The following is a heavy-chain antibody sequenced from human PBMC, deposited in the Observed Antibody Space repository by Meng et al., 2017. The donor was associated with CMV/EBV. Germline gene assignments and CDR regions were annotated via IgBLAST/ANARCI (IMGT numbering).Heavy chain of an antibody. D-gene: IGHD6-6*01. V-gene: IGHV4-34*01. Sequence: GSLRLSCAVYGGSFSGYYWSWTRQPPGKGLEWIGEINHSGSTNYNPSLKSRVTISVDTSKNQFSLKLSSVTAADTAVYYCASARAARYRYYYYYGMDVWGQGTTVTVSS. CDR3: ASARAARYRYYYYYGMDV. CDR1: GGSFSGYY. J-gene: IGHJ6*02. CDR2: INHSGST.